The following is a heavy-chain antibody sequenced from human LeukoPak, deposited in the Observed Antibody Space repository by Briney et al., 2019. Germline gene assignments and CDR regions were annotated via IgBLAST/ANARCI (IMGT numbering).Heavy chain of an antibody. V-gene: IGHV4-4*07. CDR3: ASAGIAAAGTQAAFDI. Sequence: PSETLSLTCTGSGGSISSYFWSWIRQPAGKGLDWIGRGYTSGSTNYNPPLKSPVTTSVDTSTNQFSPKPSSVTAADTAVYYCASAGIAAAGTQAAFDIWGQGTMVTVSS. J-gene: IGHJ3*02. CDR2: GYTSGST. D-gene: IGHD6-13*01. CDR1: GGSISSYF.